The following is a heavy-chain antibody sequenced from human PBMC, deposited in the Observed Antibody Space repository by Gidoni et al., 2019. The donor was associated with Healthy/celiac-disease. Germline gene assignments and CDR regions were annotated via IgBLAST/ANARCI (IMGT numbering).Heavy chain of an antibody. J-gene: IGHJ3*02. V-gene: IGHV3-30-3*01. Sequence: QVQLVESGGGVVQPGGSLRLSCAASGFTFRSYAMHWVRQAPGKGREWVAVISYDGSNKYYADSVKGRFTISRDNSKNTLYLQMNSLRAEDTAVYYCARDLGCGGDCYSYAFDIWGQGTMVTVSS. CDR3: ARDLGCGGDCYSYAFDI. CDR2: ISYDGSNK. D-gene: IGHD2-21*02. CDR1: GFTFRSYA.